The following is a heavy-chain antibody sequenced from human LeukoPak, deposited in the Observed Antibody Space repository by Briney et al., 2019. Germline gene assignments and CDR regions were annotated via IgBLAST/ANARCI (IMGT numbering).Heavy chain of an antibody. CDR2: IRSKAYGGTT. J-gene: IGHJ5*02. V-gene: IGHV3-49*03. CDR1: GFTFGDYA. Sequence: GGSLRLSCTASGFTFGDYAMSWFRQAPGKGLEWVGFIRSKAYGGTTEYAASVKGRFTISRDDSKSIAYLQMNSLRAEDTAVYYCARDRQGYSYGPNWFDPWGQGTLVTVSS. CDR3: ARDRQGYSYGPNWFDP. D-gene: IGHD5-18*01.